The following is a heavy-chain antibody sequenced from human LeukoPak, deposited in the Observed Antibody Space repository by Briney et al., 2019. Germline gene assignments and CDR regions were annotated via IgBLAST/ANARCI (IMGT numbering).Heavy chain of an antibody. Sequence: GASVKVSCKASGYTFTSYGISWMRQAPGQGLQWMGWISDYNGSTNYALNTNYAQKFQGRVTLTTDTSTSTAYLELRSLRSDDTAIYYCARDLGVLTGTFFDFWGQGTLVTVSS. J-gene: IGHJ4*02. V-gene: IGHV1-18*01. D-gene: IGHD3-9*01. CDR2: ISDYNGSTNYALNT. CDR3: ARDLGVLTGTFFDF. CDR1: GYTFTSYG.